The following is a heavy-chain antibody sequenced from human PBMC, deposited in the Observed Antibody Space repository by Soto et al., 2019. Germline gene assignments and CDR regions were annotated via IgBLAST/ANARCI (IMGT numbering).Heavy chain of an antibody. D-gene: IGHD3-10*01. CDR3: AHRLSRTPASGSGSWGPYYFDY. V-gene: IGHV2-5*02. CDR1: GFSLSTSGVG. CDR2: IYWDDDK. J-gene: IGHJ4*02. Sequence: QITLKESGPTLVKPTQTLTLTCTFSGFSLSTSGVGVGWIRQPPGKALEWLALIYWDDDKRYSPSLKSRLTIPKDTSKNQVVLTMTNMEPVDTATYYCAHRLSRTPASGSGSWGPYYFDYWGQGTLVTVSS.